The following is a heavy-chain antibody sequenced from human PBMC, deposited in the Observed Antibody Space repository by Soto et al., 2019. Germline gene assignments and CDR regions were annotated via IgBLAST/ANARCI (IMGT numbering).Heavy chain of an antibody. V-gene: IGHV4-61*01. CDR3: VHLSGSLSHYYGLDV. CDR2: VYYSGST. J-gene: IGHJ6*02. D-gene: IGHD1-26*01. Sequence: PSETLSLTCTVSGASVSSSNHYWSWVRQPPGKGLEWIGYVYYSGSTNSNPSLKSRVTLSLDTSRSQFSLKLNSVTAADTAVYYCVHLSGSLSHYYGLDVWGQGTTVTVSS. CDR1: GASVSSSNHY.